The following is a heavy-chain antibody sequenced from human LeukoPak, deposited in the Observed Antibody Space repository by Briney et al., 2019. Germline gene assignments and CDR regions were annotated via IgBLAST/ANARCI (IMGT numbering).Heavy chain of an antibody. D-gene: IGHD3-22*01. Sequence: SETLSLTCAVYGGSFSGYYWSWIRQPPGKGLEWIGEINHSGSTNYNPSLKRGVTISVDTYKNKFSLKLSSVTAADTAVYYCARVRITMIVVKSFFDYWGQGTLVTVSS. CDR1: GGSFSGYY. V-gene: IGHV4-34*01. CDR2: INHSGST. CDR3: ARVRITMIVVKSFFDY. J-gene: IGHJ4*02.